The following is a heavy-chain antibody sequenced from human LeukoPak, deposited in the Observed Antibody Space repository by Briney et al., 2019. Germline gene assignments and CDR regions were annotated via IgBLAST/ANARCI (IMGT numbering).Heavy chain of an antibody. J-gene: IGHJ4*02. D-gene: IGHD3-22*01. CDR3: AKELWSYYDSSGYNY. V-gene: IGHV3-23*01. CDR1: GFTFSNYA. CDR2: ISGSGGST. Sequence: GGSLRLSCAVSGFTFSNYAMSWVRQAPGKGLEWVSTISGSGGSTFYADSVKGRFTISRDNSKNTLYLQMNSLRAEDTAVYYCAKELWSYYDSSGYNYWGQGTLVTVSS.